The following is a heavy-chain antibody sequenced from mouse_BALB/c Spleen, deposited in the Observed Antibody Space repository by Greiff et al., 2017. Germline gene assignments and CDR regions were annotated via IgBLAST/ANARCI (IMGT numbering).Heavy chain of an antibody. CDR3: ASRSYGYGDYAMDY. D-gene: IGHD2-2*01. CDR1: GYTFTSYV. V-gene: IGHV1-14*01. Sequence: VQLQQSGPELVKPGASVKMSCKASGYTFTSYVMHWVKQKPGQGLEWIGYINPYNDGTKYNEKFKGKATLTSDKSSSTTYMELSSLTSEDSAVYFCASRSYGYGDYAMDYWGQGTTVTVSS. J-gene: IGHJ4*01. CDR2: INPYNDGT.